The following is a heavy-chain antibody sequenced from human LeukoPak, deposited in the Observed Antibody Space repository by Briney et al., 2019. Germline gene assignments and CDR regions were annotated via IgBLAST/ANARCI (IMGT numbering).Heavy chain of an antibody. CDR3: ARARDGYKYWFDP. CDR1: GGSISSGGYY. J-gene: IGHJ5*02. CDR2: IYYSGST. Sequence: SETLSLTCTVSGGSISSGGYYWSWIRQHPGKGLEWIVYIYYSGSTYYNPSLKPRVTISVDPSKNQFSLKLSSVTAADTAVYYCARARDGYKYWFDPWGQGTLVTVSS. D-gene: IGHD5-24*01. V-gene: IGHV4-31*03.